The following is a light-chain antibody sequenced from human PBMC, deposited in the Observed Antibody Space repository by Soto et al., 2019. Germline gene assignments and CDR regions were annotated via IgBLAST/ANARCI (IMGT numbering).Light chain of an antibody. J-gene: IGKJ4*01. CDR1: QGIRSW. CDR3: QQSDTFPAT. Sequence: DIQMTQSPSSVSASVGDRVTITCRASQGIRSWLAWYQQKPRKAPKLLISSASSLQSGVPSRFSGSGSGPDFTLPISRLQPEDFATYYCQQSDTFPATFGGGTRVEIK. CDR2: SAS. V-gene: IGKV1D-12*01.